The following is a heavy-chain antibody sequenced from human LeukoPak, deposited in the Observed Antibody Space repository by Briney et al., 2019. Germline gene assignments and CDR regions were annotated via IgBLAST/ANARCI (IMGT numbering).Heavy chain of an antibody. CDR3: GRDRPRVSGWYTDY. V-gene: IGHV1-18*01. D-gene: IGHD6-19*01. CDR1: GYILTNYG. Sequence: GASVKVSCKASGYILTNYGISWFRQVPGQGLEWVAWISAYDGDTKNAPKVQDRVTLTTDTSTNTAYMEMRSLRSDDTAVYYCGRDRPRVSGWYTDYWGQGTLVTVSS. J-gene: IGHJ4*02. CDR2: ISAYDGDT.